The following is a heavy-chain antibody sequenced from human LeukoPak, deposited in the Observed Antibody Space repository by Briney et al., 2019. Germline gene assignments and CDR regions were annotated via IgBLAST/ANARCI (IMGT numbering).Heavy chain of an antibody. Sequence: ASETLSLTCAVYGGSFSGYYWSWIRQPPGKGLEWIGEINHSGSTNYNPSLKSRVTMSVDTSRNQFSLKLSSVTAADTAVYYCARRRGDGSGIYYIKYYYDYYMDVWDKGTTVTVSS. J-gene: IGHJ6*03. V-gene: IGHV4-34*01. CDR1: GGSFSGYY. CDR3: ARRRGDGSGIYYIKYYYDYYMDV. CDR2: INHSGST. D-gene: IGHD3-10*01.